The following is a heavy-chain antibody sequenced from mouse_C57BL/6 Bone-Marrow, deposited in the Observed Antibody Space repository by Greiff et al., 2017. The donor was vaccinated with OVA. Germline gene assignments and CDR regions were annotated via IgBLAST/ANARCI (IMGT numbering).Heavy chain of an antibody. Sequence: VQLKESGPVLVKPGPSVKISCKASGFTFTDYYMHWVKQSHGKSLEWIGLVYPYNGGTSYNQKFKGKATLTVDTSSSTAYMELNSLTSEDSAVYYCARWGVVTTGKSWFAYWGQGTLVTVSA. CDR3: ARWGVVTTGKSWFAY. V-gene: IGHV1-36*01. CDR1: GFTFTDYY. CDR2: VYPYNGGT. D-gene: IGHD2-2*01. J-gene: IGHJ3*01.